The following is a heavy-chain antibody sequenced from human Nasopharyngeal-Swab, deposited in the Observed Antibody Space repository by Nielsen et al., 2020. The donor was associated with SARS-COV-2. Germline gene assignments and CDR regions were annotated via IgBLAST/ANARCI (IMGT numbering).Heavy chain of an antibody. Sequence: SETLSLTCAFYGGSFSGYYGGWIRQPPGKGREWIGEINHSGSTTYNPSLKSRVTISVDTSKNQFSLKLSSVTAADTAVYYCARGPRYCSSTSCYRYYYYYMDVWGKGTTVTVSS. CDR3: ARGPRYCSSTSCYRYYYYYMDV. CDR2: INHSGST. CDR1: GGSFSGYY. V-gene: IGHV4-34*01. J-gene: IGHJ6*03. D-gene: IGHD2-2*01.